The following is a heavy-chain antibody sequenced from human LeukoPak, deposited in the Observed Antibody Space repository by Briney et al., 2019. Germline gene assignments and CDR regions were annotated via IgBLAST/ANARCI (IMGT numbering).Heavy chain of an antibody. J-gene: IGHJ3*02. D-gene: IGHD4-17*01. CDR2: IYHSGST. V-gene: IGHV4-30-2*01. CDR1: GGSISSGGYC. CDR3: ARGGLYGDYHAFDI. Sequence: PSPTLSLTCAVSGGSISSGGYCCSWIRQPPGKGLEWIGYIYHSGSTYYNPSLKSRVTISVDRSKNQFSLKLSSVTAADTAVYYCARGGLYGDYHAFDIWGQGTMVTVSS.